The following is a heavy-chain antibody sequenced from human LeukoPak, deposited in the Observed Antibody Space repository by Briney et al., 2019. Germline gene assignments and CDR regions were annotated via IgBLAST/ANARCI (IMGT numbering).Heavy chain of an antibody. CDR3: ARVPGRTTNYYYYMDV. CDR1: GGTFSSYA. CDR2: IIPILGIA. J-gene: IGHJ6*03. D-gene: IGHD2/OR15-2a*01. Sequence: AASVKVSCKASGGTFSSYAISWVRQAPGQGLEWMGRIIPILGIANYAQKFQGRVTITADKSTSTAYMEPSSLRSEDTAVYYCARVPGRTTNYYYYMDVWGKGTTVIVSS. V-gene: IGHV1-69*04.